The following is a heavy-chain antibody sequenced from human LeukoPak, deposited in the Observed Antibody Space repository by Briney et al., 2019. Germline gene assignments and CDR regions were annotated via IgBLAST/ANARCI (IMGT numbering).Heavy chain of an antibody. J-gene: IGHJ4*02. CDR3: AKGYCVNDKCSNYDY. D-gene: IGHD2-8*01. V-gene: IGHV3-23*01. CDR1: GFTFNNYV. Sequence: GGSLRLSCAASGFTFNNYVMSWIRQAPGKGLEWVSVVSNSGGSTYYADSVKGRFTISRDNSKNTMYPQMNSLRAEDTAVYYCAKGYCVNDKCSNYDYWGQGTLVTVSS. CDR2: VSNSGGST.